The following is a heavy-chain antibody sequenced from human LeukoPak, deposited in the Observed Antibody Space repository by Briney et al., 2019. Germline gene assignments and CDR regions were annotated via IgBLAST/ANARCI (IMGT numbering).Heavy chain of an antibody. CDR3: ARDQFYAFDI. Sequence: GGSLRLSCAASGFTFSICSMNWVRQAPGKGLEWVSYISSSSSTIYYADSVKGRFTISRDNAKNSLYLQMNSLSDDDTAVFYCARDQFYAFDIWSQGTLVTVSS. J-gene: IGHJ3*02. V-gene: IGHV3-48*02. CDR1: GFTFSICS. D-gene: IGHD3-3*01. CDR2: ISSSSSTI.